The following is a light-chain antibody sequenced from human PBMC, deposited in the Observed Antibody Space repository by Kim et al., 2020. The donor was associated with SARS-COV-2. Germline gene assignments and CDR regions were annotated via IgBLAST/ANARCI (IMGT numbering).Light chain of an antibody. J-gene: IGKJ4*01. CDR2: GAS. CDR1: QSVSSN. V-gene: IGKV3-15*01. CDR3: QQYNNWPPHT. Sequence: SPGERATRSCRASQSVSSNLAWYQQKPGQAPRLLIYGASTRATGIPARFSGSGSGTEFTLTISSLQSEDFAVYYCQQYNNWPPHTFGGGTKVDIK.